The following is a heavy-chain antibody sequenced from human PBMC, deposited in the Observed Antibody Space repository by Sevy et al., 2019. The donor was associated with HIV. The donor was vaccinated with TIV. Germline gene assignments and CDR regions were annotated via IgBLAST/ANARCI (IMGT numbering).Heavy chain of an antibody. V-gene: IGHV3-15*01. Sequence: GGSLILSCAASGFTFSNAWMSWVRQAPGKGLEWVGRIKGKIYDGTIDDAAPVKGRFSISRDDSKNTLYLQMNSLKTEDTAVYYCTTASWSQEDYYNYWGQGTLVTVSS. J-gene: IGHJ4*02. CDR3: TTASWSQEDYYNY. CDR2: IKGKIYDGTI. D-gene: IGHD6-13*01. CDR1: GFTFSNAW.